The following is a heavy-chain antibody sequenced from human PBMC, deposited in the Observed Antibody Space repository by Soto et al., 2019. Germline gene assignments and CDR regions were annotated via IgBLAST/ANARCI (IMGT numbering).Heavy chain of an antibody. J-gene: IGHJ4*02. CDR1: GYTLTELS. V-gene: IGHV1-24*01. CDR3: ATDLMVRGVPDY. D-gene: IGHD3-10*01. Sequence: ASVKVSCKVSGYTLTELSMHWVRQAPGKGLEWMGGFDPEDGETIYAQKFQGRVTVTEDTSTDTAYMELSSLRSEDTAVYYCATDLMVRGVPDYWGQGTLVTVSS. CDR2: FDPEDGET.